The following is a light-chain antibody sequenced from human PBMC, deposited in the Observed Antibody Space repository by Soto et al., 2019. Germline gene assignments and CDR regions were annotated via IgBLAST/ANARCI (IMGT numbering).Light chain of an antibody. V-gene: IGKV4-1*01. Sequence: DIVMTQSPDSLAVSLGERATINCKSSQSVLYSSNNKNYLAWYQQKPGQPPKLLIYCASTRESGVPDRFSGSGSGTDFTLTISSLQAEDVAVYYCQQYYSTPLTFGQGNKLEIK. CDR2: CAS. CDR3: QQYYSTPLT. J-gene: IGKJ2*01. CDR1: QSVLYSSNNKNY.